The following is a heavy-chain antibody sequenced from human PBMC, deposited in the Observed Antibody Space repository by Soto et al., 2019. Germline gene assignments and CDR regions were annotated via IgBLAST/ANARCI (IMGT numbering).Heavy chain of an antibody. CDR1: GGTFSSYA. CDR3: ARNIVVVPAAPGHYYYYYGMDV. V-gene: IGHV1-69*13. Sequence: SVKVSCKASGGTFSSYAISWVRQAPGQGLEWMGGIIPIFGTANYAQKFQGRVTITADESTSTAYMELSSLRSEDTAVYYCARNIVVVPAAPGHYYYYYGMDVWGQGTTVTVSS. J-gene: IGHJ6*02. D-gene: IGHD2-2*01. CDR2: IIPIFGTA.